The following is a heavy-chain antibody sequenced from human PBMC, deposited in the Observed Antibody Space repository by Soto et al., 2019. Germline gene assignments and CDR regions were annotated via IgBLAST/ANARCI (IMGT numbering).Heavy chain of an antibody. J-gene: IGHJ4*02. CDR1: GYTFTSYG. CDR2: ISAYNGNT. CDR3: ARDDSGFSGSHYIDYFNY. V-gene: IGHV1-18*01. D-gene: IGHD1-26*01. Sequence: ASVKVSCKASGYTFTSYGISWVRQAPGQGLEWMGWISAYNGNTNYAQKLRGRVTMTTDTSTSTAYMELRSLRSDDTAVYYCARDDSGFSGSHYIDYFNYWGRGALVTVS.